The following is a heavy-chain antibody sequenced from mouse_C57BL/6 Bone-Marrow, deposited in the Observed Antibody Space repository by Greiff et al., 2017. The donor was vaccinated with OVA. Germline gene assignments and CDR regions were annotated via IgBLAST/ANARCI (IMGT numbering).Heavy chain of an antibody. Sequence: EVQLQQSGTVLARPGASVKMSCKTSGYTFTSYWMHWVKQRPGQGLEWIGAIYPGNSDTSYNQKFKGKAKLTAVTSASTAYMELRSLTNEDSAVYYCTSYGNYPYFDYWGQGTTLTVSS. CDR3: TSYGNYPYFDY. J-gene: IGHJ2*01. V-gene: IGHV1-5*01. CDR1: GYTFTSYW. D-gene: IGHD2-1*01. CDR2: IYPGNSDT.